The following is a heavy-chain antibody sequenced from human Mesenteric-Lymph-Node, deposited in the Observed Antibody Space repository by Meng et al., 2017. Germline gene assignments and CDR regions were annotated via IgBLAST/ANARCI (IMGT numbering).Heavy chain of an antibody. CDR1: GYTFTGYY. CDR3: ARAVTVAGTLSAFDI. J-gene: IGHJ3*02. Sequence: SVKVSCKASGYTFTGYYMHWVRQAPAQGLEWMGGIIPIFGTANYAQKFQGRVTITADESTSTAYMELSSLRSEDTAVYYCARAVTVAGTLSAFDIWGQGTMVTVSS. V-gene: IGHV1-69*13. D-gene: IGHD6-19*01. CDR2: IIPIFGTA.